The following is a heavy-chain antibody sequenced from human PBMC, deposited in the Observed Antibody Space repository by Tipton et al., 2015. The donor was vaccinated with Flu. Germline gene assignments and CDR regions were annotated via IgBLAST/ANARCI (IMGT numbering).Heavy chain of an antibody. D-gene: IGHD3-10*01. CDR3: IRDHMTTELLSCHYYMDV. CDR1: GFTFGDYA. CDR2: IRSKRYGGTT. J-gene: IGHJ6*03. Sequence: RSLRLSCTASGFTFGDYAMSWVRQAPGKGLEWVGFIRSKRYGGTTEYAASVNGRFTISRDDSKSIAYLQMNSLKIEDTAVYFCIRDHMTTELLSCHYYMDVWGNGTTVIVS. V-gene: IGHV3-49*04.